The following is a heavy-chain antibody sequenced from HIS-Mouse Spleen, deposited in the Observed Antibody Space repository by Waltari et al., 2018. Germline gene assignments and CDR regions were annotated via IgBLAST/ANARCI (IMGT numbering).Heavy chain of an antibody. CDR2: ISYDGSNK. Sequence: QVQLVESGGGVVQSGRSLRLSCAASGFTFSSYGMHWVRQAPGKGLEWVAVISYDGSNKYYADSVKGRFTISRDNSKNTLYLQMNSLRAEDTAVYYCEGVYGSGSYYFDYWGQGTLVTVSS. D-gene: IGHD3-10*01. CDR3: EGVYGSGSYYFDY. CDR1: GFTFSSYG. J-gene: IGHJ4*02. V-gene: IGHV3-30*03.